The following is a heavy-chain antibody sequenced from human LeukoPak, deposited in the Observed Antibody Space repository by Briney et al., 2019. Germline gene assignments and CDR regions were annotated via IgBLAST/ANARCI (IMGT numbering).Heavy chain of an antibody. D-gene: IGHD1-26*01. J-gene: IGHJ4*02. CDR3: AKDLGRSPWSRYDY. CDR1: GFTFSSYA. Sequence: GGSLRLSCAASGFTFSSYAMTWVRQAPGKGLEWVSSISGSGGKTFYADSVKGRFTISRDKSKNTLYLQMNSLRAEDTAVYYCAKDLGRSPWSRYDYWGQGTLITVSS. V-gene: IGHV3-23*01. CDR2: ISGSGGKT.